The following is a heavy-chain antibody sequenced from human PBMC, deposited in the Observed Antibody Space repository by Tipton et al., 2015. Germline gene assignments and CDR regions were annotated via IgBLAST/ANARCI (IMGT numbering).Heavy chain of an antibody. J-gene: IGHJ6*02. CDR1: GYTFTSYD. V-gene: IGHV1-8*01. CDR3: ARKYRSGSYPYYYYYQGMDV. CDR2: MNPNSDNT. Sequence: QLVQTGAEVKKPGASVKVSCKASGYTFTSYDINWVRQATGQGLEWMGWMNPNSDNTGYAQKFQGRVTMTRNTSISTAYMELSSLRSEDPAVYYCARKYRSGSYPYYYYYQGMDVWGQGTTVTVSS. D-gene: IGHD1-26*01.